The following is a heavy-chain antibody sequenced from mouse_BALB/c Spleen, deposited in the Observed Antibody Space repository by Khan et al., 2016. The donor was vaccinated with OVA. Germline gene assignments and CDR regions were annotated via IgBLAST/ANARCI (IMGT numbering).Heavy chain of an antibody. J-gene: IGHJ3*01. CDR1: GYIFTSYW. V-gene: IGHV1S132*01. CDR3: ARGYFGNYEFVF. CDR2: IFPGTGTT. D-gene: IGHD2-1*01. Sequence: QVRLQQSGAELVKPGASVKLSCKTSGYIFTSYWIQWVKQRPGQGLGWIGQIFPGTGTTYYNENFKGKATLTVDTSSSTAYMHLSSLTSEDSAVYCCARGYFGNYEFVFWGQGTLVTVSP.